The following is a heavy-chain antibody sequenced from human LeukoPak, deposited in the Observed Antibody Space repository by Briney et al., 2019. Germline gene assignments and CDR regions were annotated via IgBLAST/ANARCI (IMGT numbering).Heavy chain of an antibody. CDR3: ARDTYHYREVATNPFYY. Sequence: GGSLRLSCAASGFTLSSYSMDWVRQAPGKGLEWVSYISSSSSTIYYADSVKGRFTISRDNAKNSLYLQMNSLRDEDTAVYYCARDTYHYREVATNPFYYWGQGTLVTVSS. J-gene: IGHJ4*02. CDR2: ISSSSSTI. V-gene: IGHV3-48*02. D-gene: IGHD5-12*01. CDR1: GFTLSSYS.